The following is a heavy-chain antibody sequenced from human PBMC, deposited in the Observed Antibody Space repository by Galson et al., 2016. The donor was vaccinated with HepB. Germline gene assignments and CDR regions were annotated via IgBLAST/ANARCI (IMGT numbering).Heavy chain of an antibody. V-gene: IGHV3-30*03. CDR2: VSFNVNTK. Sequence: SLRLSCAASGFTFSSYVIHWVRQAPGKGREWVTGVSFNVNTKYYSEAVQGRFTISRDNSKNTVYVQMDSLRVEDTAIYYCAREHLERRTALDIWGQGTFVTVSP. J-gene: IGHJ3*02. CDR3: AREHLERRTALDI. CDR1: GFTFSSYV. D-gene: IGHD1-1*01.